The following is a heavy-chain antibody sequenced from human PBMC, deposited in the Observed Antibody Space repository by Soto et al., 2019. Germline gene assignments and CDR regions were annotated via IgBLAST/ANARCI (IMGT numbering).Heavy chain of an antibody. CDR3: ARTRSAWSDFHYYSLDV. J-gene: IGHJ6*02. D-gene: IGHD1-26*01. CDR2: ISYDSTKT. CDR1: GFTFNSYG. V-gene: IGHV3-30*03. Sequence: QVQLVESGGGVVQPGRSLRLSCAASGFTFNSYGMHWVRQGPGNGLEWVAFISYDSTKTYYADSVKGRFTISRDNSNSGLYVQMNSLTGEDTAGYYCARTRSAWSDFHYYSLDVWGQGTTVTVSS.